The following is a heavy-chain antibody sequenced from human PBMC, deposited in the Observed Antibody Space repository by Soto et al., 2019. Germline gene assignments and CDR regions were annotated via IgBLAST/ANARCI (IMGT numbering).Heavy chain of an antibody. CDR3: AREGPYDYGDYYFDY. V-gene: IGHV3-74*01. CDR2: INSDGSST. Sequence: GGSLRLSCAASGFTFSIYWMHWVRQAPGKGLVWVSRINSDGSSTSYADSVKGRFTISRDNAKNTLYLQMNSLRAEDTAVYYCAREGPYDYGDYYFDYWGQGTLVTVSS. D-gene: IGHD4-17*01. CDR1: GFTFSIYW. J-gene: IGHJ4*02.